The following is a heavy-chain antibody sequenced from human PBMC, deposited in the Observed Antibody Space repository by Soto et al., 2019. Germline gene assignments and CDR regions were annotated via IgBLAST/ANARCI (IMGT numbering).Heavy chain of an antibody. CDR1: GYTFTSYA. CDR3: ASSLAVAAYYYYGMDV. Sequence: ASVKVSCKASGYTFTSYAMHWVRQAPGQRLEWMGWINAGNGNTKYSQKFQGRVTFTRDTSASTAYLELSSLRSEDTVFYYCASSLAVAAYYYYGMDVWGQGTTVTVSS. D-gene: IGHD6-19*01. V-gene: IGHV1-3*01. CDR2: INAGNGNT. J-gene: IGHJ6*02.